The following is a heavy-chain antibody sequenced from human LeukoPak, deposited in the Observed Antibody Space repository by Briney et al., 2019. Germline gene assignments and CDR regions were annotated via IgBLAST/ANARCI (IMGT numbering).Heavy chain of an antibody. CDR2: INPNSGGT. D-gene: IGHD2-2*01. V-gene: IGHV1-2*02. CDR1: GYTFTGYY. Sequence: ASVKVSCKASGYTFTGYYMHWVRQAPGQGLEWMGWINPNSGGTNYAQKFQGRVTMTRDTSISTAYMELSRLRSEDTAVYYCARGRCVGSTSCYYFDYWGQGTLVTVSS. CDR3: ARGRCVGSTSCYYFDY. J-gene: IGHJ4*02.